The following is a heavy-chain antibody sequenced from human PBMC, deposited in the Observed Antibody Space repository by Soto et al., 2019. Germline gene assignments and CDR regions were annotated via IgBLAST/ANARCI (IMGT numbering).Heavy chain of an antibody. Sequence: QITLKESGPTLVKPTQTLTLTCTFSGFSLSTYGMGMGWIRQPPGKAPEWLSVIYWDDDKRYSPSLKSRLTITKDTSKSQVVLTMTDVDPVDTATYYCAHVFWRGINHCVDYWGQGSLVTVSS. CDR3: AHVFWRGINHCVDY. V-gene: IGHV2-5*02. CDR2: IYWDDDK. CDR1: GFSLSTYGMG. D-gene: IGHD2-21*01. J-gene: IGHJ4*02.